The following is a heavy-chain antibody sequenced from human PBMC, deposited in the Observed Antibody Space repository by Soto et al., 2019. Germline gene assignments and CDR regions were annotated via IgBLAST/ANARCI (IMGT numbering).Heavy chain of an antibody. CDR1: GFTFSSYS. CDR3: AREGRAPGYSSGCFDY. V-gene: IGHV3-21*01. J-gene: IGHJ4*02. CDR2: ISSSSSYI. Sequence: PGGSLRLSCAASGFTFSSYSMNWVRQAPGKGLEWVSSISSSSSYIYYADSVKGRFTISRDNAKNSLYLQMNSLRAEDTAVYYCAREGRAPGYSSGCFDYWGQGTLVTVSS. D-gene: IGHD6-19*01.